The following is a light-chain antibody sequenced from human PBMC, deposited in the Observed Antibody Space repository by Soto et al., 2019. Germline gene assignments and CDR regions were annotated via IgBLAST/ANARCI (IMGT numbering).Light chain of an antibody. Sequence: DLRMTQSPSTLSASVGDRVAITCRASQSVSGWLAWYQQKPGKVPKRLIYQASTLEDGVPSRCIGSGSGTEFTLTISSLQPGDSATYYCQHYNDYSYTFGPGTDLEIK. J-gene: IGKJ2*01. V-gene: IGKV1-5*03. CDR1: QSVSGW. CDR2: QAS. CDR3: QHYNDYSYT.